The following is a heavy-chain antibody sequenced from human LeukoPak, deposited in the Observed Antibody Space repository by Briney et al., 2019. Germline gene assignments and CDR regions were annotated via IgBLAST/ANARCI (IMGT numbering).Heavy chain of an antibody. CDR2: IYSGGST. V-gene: IGHV3-53*01. D-gene: IGHD3-10*01. J-gene: IGHJ6*03. Sequence: PGGSLRLSCAASGFTVSSNYMSWVRQAPGKGLEWVSVIYSGGSTYYADSVKGRFTISRDNSKNTLYLQMNTPRAEDTAVYYCARGSDYYGSGNPRTPRYYYYYYMDVWGKGTTVTVSS. CDR1: GFTVSSNY. CDR3: ARGSDYYGSGNPRTPRYYYYYYMDV.